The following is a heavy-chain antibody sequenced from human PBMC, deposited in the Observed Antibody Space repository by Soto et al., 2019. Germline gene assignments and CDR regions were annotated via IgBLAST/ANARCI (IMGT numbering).Heavy chain of an antibody. Sequence: GGSLRLSCAASGFTFSNYAMHWVRQAPGKGLEWVAVISYDGSNKYYADSVKGRFTISRDNSKNTLYLQMNSLRAEDTAVYYCARDPLAVERHYWGQGTLVTVSS. D-gene: IGHD2-21*01. CDR3: ARDPLAVERHY. V-gene: IGHV3-30-3*01. CDR2: ISYDGSNK. J-gene: IGHJ4*02. CDR1: GFTFSNYA.